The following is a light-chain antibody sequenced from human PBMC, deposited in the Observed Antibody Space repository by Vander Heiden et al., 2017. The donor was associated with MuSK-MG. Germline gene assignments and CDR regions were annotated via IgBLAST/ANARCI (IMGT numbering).Light chain of an antibody. V-gene: IGKV1-12*01. CDR3: QQANSLPLT. J-gene: IGKJ4*01. CDR2: AAS. Sequence: DIQMTQSPSSVSASVGDRVTITCRASQGISSWLAWYQQKPGKAPKLLIYAASSFLSAVPSTFSGRGSRTDFTLSIISLQPEDFTTYYCQQANSLPLTFSGGTKLEIK. CDR1: QGISSW.